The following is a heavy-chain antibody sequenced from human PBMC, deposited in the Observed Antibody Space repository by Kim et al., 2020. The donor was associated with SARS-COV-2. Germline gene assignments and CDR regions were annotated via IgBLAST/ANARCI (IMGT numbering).Heavy chain of an antibody. Sequence: SETLSLTCTVSGASISSGVNCWTWIRPHPEKGLEWIGNLFIPGNTFYNPSLPSRITISLDTSKHQFSLKLTSVTAADTAVYYCARDRVIKCIALWGRGTLVTVSS. CDR2: LFIPGNT. D-gene: IGHD2-21*01. CDR1: GASISSGVNC. J-gene: IGHJ5*02. V-gene: IGHV4-31*03. CDR3: ARDRVIKCIAL.